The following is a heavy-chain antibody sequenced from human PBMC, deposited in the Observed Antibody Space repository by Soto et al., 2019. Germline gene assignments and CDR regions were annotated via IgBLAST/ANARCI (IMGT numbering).Heavy chain of an antibody. CDR1: GYTFTSYA. Sequence: ASVKVSCKASGYTFTSYAMHWVRQAPGQRLEWMGWINAGNGNTKYSQKFQGRVTITRDTSASTAYMELSSLRSEDTAVYYCARDAAVTLYSSSEPSYYYYGMDVWGQGTTVNVSS. V-gene: IGHV1-3*01. CDR3: ARDAAVTLYSSSEPSYYYYGMDV. J-gene: IGHJ6*02. CDR2: INAGNGNT. D-gene: IGHD6-6*01.